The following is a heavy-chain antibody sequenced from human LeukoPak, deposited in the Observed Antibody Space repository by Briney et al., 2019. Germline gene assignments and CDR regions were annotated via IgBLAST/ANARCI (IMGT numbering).Heavy chain of an antibody. CDR2: INHSGST. V-gene: IGHV4-34*01. CDR1: GGSFSGYY. D-gene: IGHD7-27*01. Sequence: SETLSLTCAVYGGSFSGYYWSWIRQPPGKGLEWIGEINHSGSTNYNPSLKSRVTISVDTSKNQFSLKLSSLTAADTAVYYCARWGIPFDYWGQGTLVTVSS. CDR3: ARWGIPFDY. J-gene: IGHJ4*02.